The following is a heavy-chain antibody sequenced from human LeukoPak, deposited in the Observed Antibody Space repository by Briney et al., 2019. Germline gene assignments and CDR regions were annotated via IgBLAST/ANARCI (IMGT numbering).Heavy chain of an antibody. J-gene: IGHJ4*02. CDR3: SKNEAVVTASSSSH. CDR1: GFTFSSYA. D-gene: IGHD2-21*02. Sequence: GGSLRLSCAASGFTFSSYAMTWVRQAPGKGLEWVSGISGSGGRTHYADSVKGRFTISRDNTKNTLYLQMNRLRAEDTAVYYCSKNEAVVTASSSSHWGQGTLVTVPS. CDR2: ISGSGGRT. V-gene: IGHV3-23*01.